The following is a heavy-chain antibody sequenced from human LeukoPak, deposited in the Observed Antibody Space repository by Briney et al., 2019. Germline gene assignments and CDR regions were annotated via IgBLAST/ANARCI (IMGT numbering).Heavy chain of an antibody. CDR2: IYPRDSDT. J-gene: IGHJ4*02. CDR3: ASVLLCSSTSCHFDY. CDR1: GYSFTSYW. D-gene: IGHD2-2*01. Sequence: GESLKISCKGSGYSFTSYWIGWVRQMPGKGLEWMGIIYPRDSDTKYSPSFQGQVTISADKSISTAYLQWSSLKASDTAMYYCASVLLCSSTSCHFDYWGQGTLVTVSS. V-gene: IGHV5-51*01.